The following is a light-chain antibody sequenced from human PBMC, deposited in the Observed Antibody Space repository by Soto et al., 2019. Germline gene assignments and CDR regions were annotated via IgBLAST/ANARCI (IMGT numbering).Light chain of an antibody. Sequence: DIVVTQSPDSLAVSLGERATINCKSTQTVLYSSNNKNYLAWYQQKPGQPPKLLIYWASTRESGVPDRFSGSGSGTEFTLTISSLQAEDVAVYYCKQYDSSPLTFGGGTKVEIK. CDR3: KQYDSSPLT. J-gene: IGKJ4*01. V-gene: IGKV4-1*01. CDR1: QTVLYSSNNKNY. CDR2: WAS.